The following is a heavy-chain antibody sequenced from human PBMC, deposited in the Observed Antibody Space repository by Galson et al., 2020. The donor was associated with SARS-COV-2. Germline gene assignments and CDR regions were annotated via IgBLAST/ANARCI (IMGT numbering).Heavy chain of an antibody. V-gene: IGHV3-7*02. CDR2: IKQDGSDK. CDR3: ATNYGSGRAY. J-gene: IGHJ4*02. D-gene: IGHD3-10*01. CDR1: GFTFSSYW. Sequence: WGSLRLSCAASGFTFSSYWMNWVRQAPGKRLEWVANIKQDGSDKYYADSVKGRFTISRDNAKNSLYLQMNSLRVEDTAVYYCATNYGSGRAYWGQGTLVTVSS.